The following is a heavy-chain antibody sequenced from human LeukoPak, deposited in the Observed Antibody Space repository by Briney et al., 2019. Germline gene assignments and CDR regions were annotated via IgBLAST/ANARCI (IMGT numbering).Heavy chain of an antibody. CDR2: ISYSGST. Sequence: KPSETLSLTCTVSGASISSSTYSWGWIRQPPGKGLEWIGSISYSGSTSYNPSLKNRVTISVDTSKNQFSLKLSSVTAADTAVYSCARLREDFSYGYFFDYWGQGTLVTVSS. J-gene: IGHJ4*02. CDR1: GASISSSTYS. D-gene: IGHD3-16*01. V-gene: IGHV4-39*01. CDR3: ARLREDFSYGYFFDY.